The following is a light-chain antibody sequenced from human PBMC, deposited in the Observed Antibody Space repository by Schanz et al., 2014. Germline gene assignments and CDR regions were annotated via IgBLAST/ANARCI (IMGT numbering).Light chain of an antibody. V-gene: IGLV2-23*02. CDR1: SSDVGSYNL. CDR2: EVT. J-gene: IGLJ3*02. CDR3: SSYAGSQSWV. Sequence: QSALTQPASVSGSPGQSITISCTGTSSDVGSYNLVSWYQHHPGKAPKLIIYEVTKRPSGVPDRFSGSKSGNTASLTVSGLQAEDEADYYCSSYAGSQSWVFGGGTKVTVL.